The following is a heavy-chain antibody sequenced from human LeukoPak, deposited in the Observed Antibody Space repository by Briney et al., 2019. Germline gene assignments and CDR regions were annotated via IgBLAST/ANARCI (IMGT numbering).Heavy chain of an antibody. Sequence: GGSLRLSCAASGFTFSSYWMSWVRQAPGKGLEWVANIKQDGSEKYYVGSVKGRFTISRDNAKNSLYLQMNSLRAEDTAVYYCARGGGTPYYYYGMDVWGQGTTVTVSS. V-gene: IGHV3-7*01. J-gene: IGHJ6*02. CDR1: GFTFSSYW. D-gene: IGHD4-23*01. CDR2: IKQDGSEK. CDR3: ARGGGTPYYYYGMDV.